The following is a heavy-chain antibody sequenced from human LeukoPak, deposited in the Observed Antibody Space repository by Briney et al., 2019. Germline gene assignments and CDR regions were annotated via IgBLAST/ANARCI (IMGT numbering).Heavy chain of an antibody. Sequence: PGGSLRLSCAASGFTLSSYAMHWVRQAPGKGLEWVAVISYDGSNKYYADSVKGRFTISRDNSKNTLYLQMDSLRAEDTAVYYCARFCSSTNARDYWGQGTLVTVSS. J-gene: IGHJ4*02. D-gene: IGHD2-2*01. CDR1: GFTLSSYA. CDR3: ARFCSSTNARDY. CDR2: ISYDGSNK. V-gene: IGHV3-30*04.